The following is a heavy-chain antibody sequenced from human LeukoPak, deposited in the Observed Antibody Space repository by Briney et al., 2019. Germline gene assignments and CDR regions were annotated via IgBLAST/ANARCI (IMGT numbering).Heavy chain of an antibody. D-gene: IGHD2-15*01. CDR1: GYTFTGYY. Sequence: AASVKVSCKASGYTFTGYYMHWVRQAPGQGLEWMGWINPNSGGTNYAQKFQGRVTMTRDTSISTAYMELSRLRSGDTAVYYCARDLDCSGGSCYDYWGQGTLVTVSS. CDR3: ARDLDCSGGSCYDY. V-gene: IGHV1-2*02. CDR2: INPNSGGT. J-gene: IGHJ4*02.